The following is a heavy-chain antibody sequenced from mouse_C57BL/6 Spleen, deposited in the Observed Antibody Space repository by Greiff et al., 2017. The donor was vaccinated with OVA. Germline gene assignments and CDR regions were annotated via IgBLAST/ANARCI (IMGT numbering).Heavy chain of an antibody. V-gene: IGHV1-42*01. CDR3: ARDYGSSYGWYFDV. CDR2: INPSTGGT. D-gene: IGHD1-1*01. CDR1: GYSFTGYY. Sequence: VQLKESGPELVKPGASVKLSCKASGYSFTGYYMNWVKQSPEKSLEWIGEINPSTGGTTYNQKFKAKATLTVDKSSSTAYMQLKSLTSEDSAVYYCARDYGSSYGWYFDVWGTGTTVTVSS. J-gene: IGHJ1*03.